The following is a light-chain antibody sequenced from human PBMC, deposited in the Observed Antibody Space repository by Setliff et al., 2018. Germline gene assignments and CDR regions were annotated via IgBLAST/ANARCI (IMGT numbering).Light chain of an antibody. CDR1: SSNIGNDY. Sequence: QKVTISCSGSSSNIGNDYVSWYHQLPGTAPKLLIYDDNKRPSGIPDRFSGSKSGASATLGITGLQTGDEGDYYCATWDHSLRGVVFGGGTKVTVL. CDR3: ATWDHSLRGVV. J-gene: IGLJ2*01. CDR2: DDN. V-gene: IGLV1-51*01.